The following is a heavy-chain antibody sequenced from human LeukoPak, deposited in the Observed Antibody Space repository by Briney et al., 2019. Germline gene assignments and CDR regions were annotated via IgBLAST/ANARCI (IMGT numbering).Heavy chain of an antibody. D-gene: IGHD5-18*01. V-gene: IGHV1-69*04. Sequence: SVKVSCKASGGTFSSYAISWVRQAPGQGLEWMGRIIPILGIANYAQKFQGRVTITADKSTSTAYMELSSLRSEDTAVYYCASTSGGYSYDYWGQGTLVTVSS. CDR2: IIPILGIA. CDR1: GGTFSSYA. J-gene: IGHJ4*02. CDR3: ASTSGGYSYDY.